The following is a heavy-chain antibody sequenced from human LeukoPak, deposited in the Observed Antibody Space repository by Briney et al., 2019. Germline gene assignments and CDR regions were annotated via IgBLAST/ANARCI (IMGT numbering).Heavy chain of an antibody. D-gene: IGHD3-16*02. CDR1: GFTVSSNY. CDR2: MYSDGST. CDR3: ARDSYDYVWGSYRGPEDYFDY. J-gene: IGHJ4*02. Sequence: GGSLRLSCAASGFTVSSNYMRWVRQAPRKGLEWVSFMYSDGSTNYADSVKGRFTISRDNAKNSLYLQMNSLRAEHTAVYYCARDSYDYVWGSYRGPEDYFDYWSQGTLVTVSS. V-gene: IGHV3-53*01.